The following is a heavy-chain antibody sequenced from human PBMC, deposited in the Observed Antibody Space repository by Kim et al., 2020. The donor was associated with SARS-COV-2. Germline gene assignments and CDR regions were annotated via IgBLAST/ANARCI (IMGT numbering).Heavy chain of an antibody. CDR3: ARDPESGMDV. CDR2: TYYSSKWYN. V-gene: IGHV6-1*01. Sequence: SQTLSLTCDISGVSVSSNSAAWNWIRQSPSRGLEWLGRTYYSSKWYNDYAVSVKSRITINPDTSKNQVPLHLNSVTAEDTAIYYCARDPESGMDVWGQGTTVTVSS. CDR1: GVSVSSNSAA. J-gene: IGHJ6*02.